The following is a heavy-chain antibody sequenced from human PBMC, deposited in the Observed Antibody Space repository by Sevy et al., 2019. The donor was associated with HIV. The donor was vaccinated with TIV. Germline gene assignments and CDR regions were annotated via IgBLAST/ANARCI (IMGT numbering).Heavy chain of an antibody. V-gene: IGHV3-11*06. CDR3: ARVRYNYGQHYFDY. D-gene: IGHD5-18*01. CDR1: GFTFSDYY. CDR2: ISTSSNYI. J-gene: IGHJ4*02. Sequence: GGSLRLSCTASGFTFSDYYMSWIRQAPGKGLEWVSDISTSSNYINYEDSVKGRLTIARHNAKNSLYLQMNSLRAEDTAVYFCARVRYNYGQHYFDYWGQGTLVTVSS.